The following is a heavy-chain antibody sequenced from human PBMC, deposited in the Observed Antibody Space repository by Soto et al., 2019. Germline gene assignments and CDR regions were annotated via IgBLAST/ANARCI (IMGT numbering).Heavy chain of an antibody. D-gene: IGHD2-15*01. CDR1: GGTFSSYA. J-gene: IGHJ6*02. CDR3: ASPGPVVVAATVVYYYYYGMDV. V-gene: IGHV1-69*12. Sequence: QVQLVQSGAEVKKPGSSVKVSCKASGGTFSSYAISWVRQAPGQGLEWMGGIIPIFGTANYAQKFQGRVTITAYESTSTAYMELSSLRSEDTAVYYCASPGPVVVAATVVYYYYYGMDVWGQGTTVTVSS. CDR2: IIPIFGTA.